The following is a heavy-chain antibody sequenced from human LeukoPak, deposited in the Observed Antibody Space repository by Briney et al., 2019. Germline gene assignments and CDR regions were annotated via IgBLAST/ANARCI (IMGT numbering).Heavy chain of an antibody. J-gene: IGHJ5*02. CDR2: GSDSGGT. CDR3: AKNGQSGFSFDP. CDR1: GGSLNGHY. Sequence: SETLSLTCAVCGGSLNGHYWSWIRQPPGKGLEWIGEGSDSGGTKFNPSLKGRVSISADTSKNQFSLKLSSVTAADTAVYYCAKNGQSGFSFDPWGQGTLVTVSS. D-gene: IGHD2-8*01. V-gene: IGHV4-34*01.